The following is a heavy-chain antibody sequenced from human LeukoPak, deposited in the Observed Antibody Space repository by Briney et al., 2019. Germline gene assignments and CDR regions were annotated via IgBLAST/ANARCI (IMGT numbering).Heavy chain of an antibody. Sequence: GGSLRLSCVASGFTLSNYWMHWVRQAPGKGLVWISRINSDGTTTNYADSVKGRVTIARDNAKNMLYLQMNSPRVEDTAVYYCVATYLYAMDVWGKGTTVTVSS. V-gene: IGHV3-74*01. J-gene: IGHJ6*04. CDR3: VATYLYAMDV. CDR1: GFTLSNYW. CDR2: INSDGTTT. D-gene: IGHD2-2*02.